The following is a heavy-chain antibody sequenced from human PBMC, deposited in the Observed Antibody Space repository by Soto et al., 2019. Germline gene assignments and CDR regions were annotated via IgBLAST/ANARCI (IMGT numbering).Heavy chain of an antibody. J-gene: IGHJ6*02. CDR3: ARESGFRKTGTTLFYGMDV. D-gene: IGHD1-1*01. CDR1: GYTFTSYA. Sequence: ASVKVSCKASGYTFTSYAMHWVRQAPGQRLEWMGWINAGNGNTKYSQKFQGRVTITRDTSASTAYRELSSLRSEDTAVYYCARESGFRKTGTTLFYGMDVWGQGTTVTVSS. CDR2: INAGNGNT. V-gene: IGHV1-3*01.